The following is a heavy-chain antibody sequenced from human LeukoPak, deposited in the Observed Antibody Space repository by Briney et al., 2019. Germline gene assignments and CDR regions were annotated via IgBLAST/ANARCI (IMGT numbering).Heavy chain of an antibody. CDR3: ALGVAGRFDS. Sequence: GESLKISCQGSGYRFTTYWIGWVRQMPGKGLESMGLIYPGDSDNTYSPSFQGQATISAYKTISTAYLQWSTLKASDTAMYYCALGVAGRFDSWGQGTLVTVSS. CDR1: GYRFTTYW. CDR2: IYPGDSDN. V-gene: IGHV5-51*01. D-gene: IGHD6-19*01. J-gene: IGHJ4*02.